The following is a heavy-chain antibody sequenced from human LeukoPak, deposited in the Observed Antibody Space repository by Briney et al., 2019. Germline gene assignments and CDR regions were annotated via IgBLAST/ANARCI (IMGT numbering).Heavy chain of an antibody. CDR1: GFTFSSYE. J-gene: IGHJ4*02. D-gene: IGHD3-16*01. CDR2: ITGSGRTT. V-gene: IGHV3-23*01. Sequence: GGSLRLSCAASGFTFSSYEMNWVRQAPGKGLEWISSITGSGRTTYYADSVKGRFIISRDNSKNTLHLQMNSLTAEDTAVYYCASGGWQLTLDYWGQGTLVTVSS. CDR3: ASGGWQLTLDY.